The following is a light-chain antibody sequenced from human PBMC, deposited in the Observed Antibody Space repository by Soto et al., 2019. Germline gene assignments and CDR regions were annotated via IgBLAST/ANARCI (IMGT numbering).Light chain of an antibody. CDR2: GAS. CDR1: QSVGAQ. Sequence: EVVLTQYPASLSLSPGERATLSCRASQSVGAQFAWYQQKPGQSPRLLIYGASNRTSGISARFSGSGSGTDLTLTIASLEPEDSAVYYCQQRSAWGAFAGGTRVEIK. CDR3: QQRSAWGA. V-gene: IGKV3-11*01. J-gene: IGKJ4*01.